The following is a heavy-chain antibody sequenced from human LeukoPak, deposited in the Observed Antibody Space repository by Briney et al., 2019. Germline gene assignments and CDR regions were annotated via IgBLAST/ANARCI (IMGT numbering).Heavy chain of an antibody. D-gene: IGHD2-15*01. J-gene: IGHJ4*02. CDR1: GYSFTSYW. CDR2: IDPSDSYT. Sequence: GESLKISCKGSGYSFTSYWISWVRQMPGKGREWMGRIDPSDSYTNYSPSFQGHVTISADKSISTAYLQWSSLKASDTAMYYCARLEDLYCSGGSCYSHYFDYWGQGTLVTVSS. V-gene: IGHV5-10-1*01. CDR3: ARLEDLYCSGGSCYSHYFDY.